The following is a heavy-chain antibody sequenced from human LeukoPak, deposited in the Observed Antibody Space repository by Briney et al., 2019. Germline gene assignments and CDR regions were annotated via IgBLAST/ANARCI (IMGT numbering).Heavy chain of an antibody. CDR2: IKSKTDGGTT. CDR1: GFTFSNAW. J-gene: IGHJ6*03. V-gene: IGHV3-15*01. Sequence: GGSLRLSCAASGFTFSNAWMSWVRQAPGKGLEWVGRIKSKTDGGTTDYAAPVKGRFTISRDDSKNKLYLQMNRLKTEDTAVYYCTTDIVVVPAADYYYYMDVWGKGTTVTVSS. D-gene: IGHD2-2*01. CDR3: TTDIVVVPAADYYYYMDV.